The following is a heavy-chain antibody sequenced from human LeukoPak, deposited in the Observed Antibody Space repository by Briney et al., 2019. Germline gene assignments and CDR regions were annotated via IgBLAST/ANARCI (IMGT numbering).Heavy chain of an antibody. Sequence: SETLSLTCTVSGDSISSYYWSWIRQPPGKGLEWIGYIYYSGRTSYNPSLKSRVTISVDTSKNHFSLTLSSVTAADTAVYYCARGQKYRNGYTVTELGSGYFDYWGQGTLVTVSS. D-gene: IGHD5-18*01. V-gene: IGHV4-59*01. CDR3: ARGQKYRNGYTVTELGSGYFDY. CDR2: IYYSGRT. CDR1: GDSISSYY. J-gene: IGHJ4*02.